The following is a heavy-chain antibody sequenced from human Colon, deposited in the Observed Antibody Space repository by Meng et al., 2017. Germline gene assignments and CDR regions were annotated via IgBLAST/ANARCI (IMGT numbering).Heavy chain of an antibody. CDR1: GASISSGDVY. V-gene: IGHV4-31*03. CDR2: FYFSGNT. Sequence: QVHLQDSAPGPRKPSQTVSLTCPVSGASISSGDVYWSWSRQHPGKGLEWIGYFYFSGNTYYNPSLKSRVSISVDTSKNRFSLNLSSVTAADTAVYYCARYFYDSRGVTWFDPWGQGTLVTVSS. J-gene: IGHJ5*02. CDR3: ARYFYDSRGVTWFDP. D-gene: IGHD3-22*01.